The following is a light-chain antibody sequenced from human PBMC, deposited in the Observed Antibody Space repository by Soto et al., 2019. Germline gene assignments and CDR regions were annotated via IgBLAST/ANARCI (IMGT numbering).Light chain of an antibody. J-gene: IGKJ1*01. CDR2: DAS. V-gene: IGKV3-20*01. Sequence: EIVLTQSPGTLSWAPGERGTLSCTASQSVSSGYLAWYQQKPGQAPRLLIYDASSRATGIPDRFSGSGSGTDFTLTISRLEPEDFAVYYCQQYGGSPRTFGQGTKVDI. CDR3: QQYGGSPRT. CDR1: QSVSSGY.